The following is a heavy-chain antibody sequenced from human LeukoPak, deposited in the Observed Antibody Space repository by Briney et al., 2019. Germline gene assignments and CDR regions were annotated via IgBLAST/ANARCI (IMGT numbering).Heavy chain of an antibody. CDR1: GLTFSSYS. D-gene: IGHD6-6*01. J-gene: IGHJ4*02. Sequence: GGSLRLSCAASGLTFSSYSMNWVRQAPGKGLEWVSSISSSSSYIYYADSVKGRFTISRDNAKNSLYLQMNSLRAEDTAVYYCARDQGDSPPAARRRPFDYWGQGTLVTVSS. CDR3: ARDQGDSPPAARRRPFDY. CDR2: ISSSSSYI. V-gene: IGHV3-21*01.